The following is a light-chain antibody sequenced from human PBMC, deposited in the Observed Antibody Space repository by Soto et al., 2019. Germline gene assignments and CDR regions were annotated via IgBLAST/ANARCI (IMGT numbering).Light chain of an antibody. Sequence: EIVLTQSPATLSLSPGKRATLSCRASQSLSSSLAWFQQKPGQAPRLLIYDASNRATGIPARFSGSGSGTDFTLTITSLEPEDSAVYYCQHRHNWPTWTFGQGTKVEIK. CDR1: QSLSSS. CDR3: QHRHNWPTWT. J-gene: IGKJ1*01. V-gene: IGKV3-11*01. CDR2: DAS.